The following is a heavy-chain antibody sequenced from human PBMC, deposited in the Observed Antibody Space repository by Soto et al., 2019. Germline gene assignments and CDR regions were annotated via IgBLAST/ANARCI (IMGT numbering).Heavy chain of an antibody. V-gene: IGHV3-48*03. J-gene: IGHJ5*02. CDR2: ISISGGTI. CDR1: GFTFSAYE. D-gene: IGHD3-22*01. CDR3: AREDDSGGYRFGR. Sequence: EVQLVESGGALVQPGGSLRLSCAASGFTFSAYEFIWVRQAPGRGLEWISYISISGGTIYYAESVKGRFTISRDNPQKSVFLQMNSLRAEDTALYYCAREDDSGGYRFGRWGQGTLVTVSS.